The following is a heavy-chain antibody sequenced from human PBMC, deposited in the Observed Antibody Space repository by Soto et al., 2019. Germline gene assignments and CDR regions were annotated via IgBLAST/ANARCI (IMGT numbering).Heavy chain of an antibody. CDR2: IYPGDSDI. Sequence: PGESLKISCKASGYDFNSYCLGWVLQMPGKGLEWMGIIYPGDSDIRYSPSFEGQVTISADKSISTAYLQWSGLEASDTAMVYCARQYGSGSFDYWGQGIMVTVSS. CDR3: ARQYGSGSFDY. CDR1: GYDFNSYC. J-gene: IGHJ4*02. V-gene: IGHV5-51*01. D-gene: IGHD3-10*01.